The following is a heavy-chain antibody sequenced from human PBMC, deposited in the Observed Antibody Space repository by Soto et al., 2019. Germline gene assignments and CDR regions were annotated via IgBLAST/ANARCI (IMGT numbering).Heavy chain of an antibody. CDR3: ARGDTMVRGVIIDYFHY. D-gene: IGHD3-10*01. J-gene: IGHJ4*02. CDR1: GYTFTSYT. CDR2: INTGNGNT. Sequence: QVQLVQSGAEVKKPGASVKVSCKASGYTFTSYTLHWVRQAPGQRLEWMGWINTGNGNTKYSQKFQGRVTITRDTSASTAYMELSSLRTEDTAVYYCARGDTMVRGVIIDYFHYWGQGTLVTVSS. V-gene: IGHV1-3*04.